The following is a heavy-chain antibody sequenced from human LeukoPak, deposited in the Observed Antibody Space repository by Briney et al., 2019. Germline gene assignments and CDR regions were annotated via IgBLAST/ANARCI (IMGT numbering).Heavy chain of an antibody. CDR2: INHSGST. J-gene: IGHJ4*02. V-gene: IGHV4-34*01. CDR3: ARMHGGQYRSGSCKY. CDR1: GGSFSGYY. Sequence: PSETLSLTCAVYGGSFSGYYWSWIRQPPGKGLEWIGEINHSGSTNYNPSLKSRVTISVDTSKNQFSLKLSSVTAADTAVYYCARMHGGQYRSGSCKYWGQGTLVTVSS. D-gene: IGHD3-10*01.